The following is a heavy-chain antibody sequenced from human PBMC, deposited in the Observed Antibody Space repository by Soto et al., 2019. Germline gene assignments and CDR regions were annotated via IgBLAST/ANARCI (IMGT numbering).Heavy chain of an antibody. CDR2: IYPGDSDT. CDR3: ARYSGSYWHYLDF. D-gene: IGHD1-26*01. J-gene: IGHJ4*02. CDR1: GYSFASHW. V-gene: IGHV5-51*01. Sequence: GESLKISCKGSGYSFASHWVAWVRQMPEKGLEWIGTIYPGDSDTKYSPAFRGQVTISADTSVSTAYLQWRSLEATDSAIYYCARYSGSYWHYLDFWGQGSLVTVSS.